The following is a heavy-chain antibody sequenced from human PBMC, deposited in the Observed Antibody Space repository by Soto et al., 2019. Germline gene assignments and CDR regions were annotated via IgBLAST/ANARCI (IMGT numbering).Heavy chain of an antibody. CDR3: VQTRCGGDCLQSYSSHSYYGLDV. V-gene: IGHV2-5*02. J-gene: IGHJ6*02. CDR2: VYWDDDK. Sequence: QITLKESGPTLVKPTQTLTLTCTFSGLSLSTIGEGVGWIRQPPGKALEWLARVYWDDDKRYSPSLKSRLTITKDTSVNQVVLTMTNMGPVDTATYYCVQTRCGGDCLQSYSSHSYYGLDVWGQGTTVTVSS. CDR1: GLSLSTIGEG. D-gene: IGHD2-21*02.